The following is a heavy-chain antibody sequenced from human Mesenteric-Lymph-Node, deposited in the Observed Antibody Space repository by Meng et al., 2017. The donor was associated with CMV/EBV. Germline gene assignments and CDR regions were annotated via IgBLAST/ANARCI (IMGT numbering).Heavy chain of an antibody. D-gene: IGHD3-22*01. CDR3: ARDDSLGQLSPQEGFDP. CDR2: ISAYNGNT. V-gene: IGHV1-18*01. CDR1: GYTFTSYC. Sequence: ASVKVSCKASGYTFTSYCISWVRQAPGQGLEWMGWISAYNGNTNYAQKLQGRVTMTTDTSTSTAYMELRSLRSDDTAVYYCARDDSLGQLSPQEGFDPWGQGTLVTVSS. J-gene: IGHJ5*02.